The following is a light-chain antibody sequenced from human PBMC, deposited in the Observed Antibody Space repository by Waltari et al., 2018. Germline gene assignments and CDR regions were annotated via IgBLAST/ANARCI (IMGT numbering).Light chain of an antibody. CDR2: GAS. CDR3: QYYDDLRTWT. V-gene: IGKV3-20*01. Sequence: ETLLTQSPGTLSLSPGERATLSCRATHSVSSTYIAWYQQRPGQAPRLLMYGASSRATGIPDRFTGSGSGTDFTLTISRLEPEDFAVYYCQYYDDLRTWTFGQGTKVEIK. J-gene: IGKJ1*01. CDR1: HSVSSTY.